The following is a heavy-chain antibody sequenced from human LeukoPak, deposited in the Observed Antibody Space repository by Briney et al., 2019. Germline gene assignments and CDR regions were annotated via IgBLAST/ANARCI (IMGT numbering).Heavy chain of an antibody. CDR3: TRDAYNFNDFDY. CDR1: EFTFSHFA. V-gene: IGHV3-30*01. Sequence: AGGSLRLSCAVSEFTFSHFAMHWVRQAPGKGLEWVAVVSSHGNDGYYADSVKGRFTISRDNSKNTLYLQIDSLRAEDTAIYYRTRDAYNFNDFDYWGQGTLVTVSS. CDR2: VSSHGNDG. J-gene: IGHJ4*02. D-gene: IGHD5-24*01.